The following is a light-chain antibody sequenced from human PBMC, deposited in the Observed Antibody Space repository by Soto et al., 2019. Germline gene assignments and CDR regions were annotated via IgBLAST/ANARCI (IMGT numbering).Light chain of an antibody. CDR3: QQYYSPPLT. CDR2: FAS. J-gene: IGKJ5*01. V-gene: IGKV1D-16*01. Sequence: DIQMTQSPSSLSASVGERVPITCRASRGIDDRLAWYQQKPEKAPIPLIYFASNLQDGVPSRFSGSGSGTEFTLTISSLQPEDFATYYCQQYYSPPLTFGQGTRLEIK. CDR1: RGIDDR.